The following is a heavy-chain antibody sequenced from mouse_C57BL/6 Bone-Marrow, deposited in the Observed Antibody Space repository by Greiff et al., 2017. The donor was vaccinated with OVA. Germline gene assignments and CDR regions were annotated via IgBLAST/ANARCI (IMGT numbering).Heavy chain of an antibody. D-gene: IGHD4-1*01. CDR3: TRVEAGTGYFDV. J-gene: IGHJ1*03. CDR2: ISSSGDYF. CDR1: GFTLSNYA. V-gene: IGHV5-9-1*02. Sequence: EVHLVESGEGLVKPGGSLKLSCAASGFTLSNYAMSWVRQTPEKRLEWVAYISSSGDYFYYADTVKGRFTISRDNARNTLFLQMSSLKSEDTAMFYCTRVEAGTGYFDVWGTGTTVTVSS.